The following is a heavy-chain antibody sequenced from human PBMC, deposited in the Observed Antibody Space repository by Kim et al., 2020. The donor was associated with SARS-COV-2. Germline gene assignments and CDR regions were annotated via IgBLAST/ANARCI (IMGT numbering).Heavy chain of an antibody. CDR2: IYYSGST. V-gene: IGHV4-59*13. Sequence: SETLSLTCTVSGGSISSYYWSWIRQPPGKGLEWIGYIYYSGSTNYNPSLKSRVTISVDTSKNQFSLKLSSVTAADTAVYYCASLLPWGQHWGQGTLVTVSS. CDR3: ASLLPWGQH. D-gene: IGHD3-10*01. CDR1: GGSISSYY. J-gene: IGHJ1*01.